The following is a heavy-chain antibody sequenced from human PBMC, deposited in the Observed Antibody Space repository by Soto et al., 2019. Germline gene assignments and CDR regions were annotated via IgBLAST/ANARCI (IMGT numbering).Heavy chain of an antibody. CDR3: ASGSTVPRGIDY. D-gene: IGHD4-17*01. CDR2: TYYRSKWDY. J-gene: IGHJ4*02. CDR1: GDSVSSDSAA. Sequence: SQTLSLTCAISGDSVSSDSAAWNWIRQSPSRGLEWLGRTYYRSKWDYSYAVSLKSRMTINPDTSKNQFSLQLNSVTPDATAVSYCASGSTVPRGIDYWGQGTLVTVYS. V-gene: IGHV6-1*01.